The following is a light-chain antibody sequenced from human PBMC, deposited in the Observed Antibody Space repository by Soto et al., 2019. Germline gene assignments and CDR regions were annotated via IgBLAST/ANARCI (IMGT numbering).Light chain of an antibody. Sequence: GDRVTITCRASQTISTWMAWYQQKPGKAPKLLVYDASTLQSGVASRFSGSGSGTEFTLTISSLQPEDFATYYCQQSYSTTRTFGQGTKVDIK. CDR3: QQSYSTTRT. J-gene: IGKJ1*01. CDR1: QTISTW. CDR2: DAS. V-gene: IGKV1-39*01.